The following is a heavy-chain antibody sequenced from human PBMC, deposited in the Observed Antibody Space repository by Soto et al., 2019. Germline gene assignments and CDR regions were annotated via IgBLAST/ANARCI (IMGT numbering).Heavy chain of an antibody. V-gene: IGHV4-59*01. D-gene: IGHD6-19*01. CDR3: ARADGDSSGCYASIRGFDY. J-gene: IGHJ4*02. CDR2: IYYSGST. CDR1: GGSISSYY. Sequence: PSETLSLTCTVSGGSISSYYWSWIRQPPGKGLEWIGYIYYSGSTNYNPSLKSRVTISVDTSKNQFSLKLSSVTAADTAVYYCARADGDSSGCYASIRGFDYWGQGTLVTVSS.